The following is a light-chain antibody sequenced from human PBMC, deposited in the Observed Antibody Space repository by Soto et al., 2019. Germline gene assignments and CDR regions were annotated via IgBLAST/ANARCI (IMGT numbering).Light chain of an antibody. J-gene: IGLJ1*01. V-gene: IGLV2-23*02. CDR2: EVT. CDR3: CSYGGSSTFPYV. Sequence: QSALAQPASVSGSPEQSITISCTGTSSDVGTYNLVSWYQQHPGKAPKLIIYEVTERPSGVSNRFSGSKFGNTASLTISGLLPDDEADYYCCSYGGSSTFPYVFGTGTKLTVL. CDR1: SSDVGTYNL.